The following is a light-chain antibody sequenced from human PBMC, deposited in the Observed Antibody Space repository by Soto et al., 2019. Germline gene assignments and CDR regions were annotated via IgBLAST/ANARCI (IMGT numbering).Light chain of an antibody. CDR3: HHYGRSPIFT. CDR2: KAS. J-gene: IGKJ3*01. V-gene: IGKV1-5*03. Sequence: DIQMTQSPSTLSASVGDRVTITCRASQSISSWLAWYQQKPGKAPKLLIYKASSLESGVPSRFSGSGSGTEFTLTISSLQPDDFAVFYCHHYGRSPIFTFGPGTTVDIK. CDR1: QSISSW.